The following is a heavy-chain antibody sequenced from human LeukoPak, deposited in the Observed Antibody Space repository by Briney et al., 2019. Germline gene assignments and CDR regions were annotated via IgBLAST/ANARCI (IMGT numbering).Heavy chain of an antibody. D-gene: IGHD3-22*01. V-gene: IGHV4-61*02. CDR1: GGSISSGSYY. CDR3: ARDGSGYSFDY. CDR2: IYTSGST. Sequence: SQTLSLTCTVSGGSISSGSYYWSWLRQPPGRGLEWIGRIYTSGSTNYNPSLKSRVTISVDTSKNQFSRKLSSVTAADTAVYYWARDGSGYSFDYWGQGTLVTVSS. J-gene: IGHJ4*02.